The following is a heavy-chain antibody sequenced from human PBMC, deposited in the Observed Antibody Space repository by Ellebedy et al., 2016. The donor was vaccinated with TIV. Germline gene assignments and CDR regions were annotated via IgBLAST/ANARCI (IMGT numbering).Heavy chain of an antibody. D-gene: IGHD1-26*01. J-gene: IGHJ4*02. V-gene: IGHV3-23*03. CDR1: GFTFSRHA. Sequence: GESLKISCAASGFTFSRHAMTWVRQAPGKGLEWVSVIYSGADGGDTYYADSVKGRFTISRDNAKNSLYLQMNSLRAEDTAVYYCARGRIVTGAITPDYWGQGTLVTVSS. CDR2: IYSGADGGDT. CDR3: ARGRIVTGAITPDY.